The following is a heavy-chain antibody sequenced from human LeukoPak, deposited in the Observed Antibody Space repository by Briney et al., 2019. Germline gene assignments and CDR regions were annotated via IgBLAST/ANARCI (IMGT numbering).Heavy chain of an antibody. Sequence: GGSLRLSCAASGFTSSSFAMHWVRQAPGKGLEWVAFISYDGTNKYYGDSMKGRFAISRDNSKNTLYLQINSLRDEDTAVYYCARGLWESQRGFLDYWGQGTLVTVSS. D-gene: IGHD1-26*01. CDR3: ARGLWESQRGFLDY. CDR2: ISYDGTNK. J-gene: IGHJ4*02. V-gene: IGHV3-30*09. CDR1: GFTSSSFA.